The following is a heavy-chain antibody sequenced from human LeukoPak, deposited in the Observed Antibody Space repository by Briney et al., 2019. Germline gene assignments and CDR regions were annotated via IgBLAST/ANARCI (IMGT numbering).Heavy chain of an antibody. J-gene: IGHJ6*03. CDR1: GGSISSSSYY. Sequence: SETLSLTCTVSGGSISSSSYYWGWIRQPPGKGLEWIGSIYYSGSTYYNPSLKSRVTISVDTSKNQFSLKLSSVTAADTAVYYCARVGYYDYGYYYYTDVWGKGTTVTVSS. V-gene: IGHV4-39*07. CDR2: IYYSGST. D-gene: IGHD2-15*01. CDR3: ARVGYYDYGYYYYTDV.